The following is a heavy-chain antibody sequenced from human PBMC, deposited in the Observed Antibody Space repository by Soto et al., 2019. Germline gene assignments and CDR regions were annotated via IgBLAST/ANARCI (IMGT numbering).Heavy chain of an antibody. CDR1: GFTFTSSA. CDR2: IVVGSGNT. Sequence: ASVKVSCTASGFTFTSSAVQWVRQARGQRLEWIGWIVVGSGNTNYAQKFQERVTITRDMSTSTAYMELSSLRSEDTAVYYCAADDGSLYFDYWGQGTLVTVSS. CDR3: AADDGSLYFDY. D-gene: IGHD2-15*01. J-gene: IGHJ4*02. V-gene: IGHV1-58*01.